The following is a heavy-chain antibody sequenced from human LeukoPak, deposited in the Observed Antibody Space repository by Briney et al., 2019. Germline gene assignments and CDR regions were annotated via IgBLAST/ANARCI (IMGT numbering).Heavy chain of an antibody. J-gene: IGHJ6*03. CDR1: GFTFSSYG. D-gene: IGHD3-16*01. CDR2: ISYDGSNK. V-gene: IGHV3-30*03. CDR3: ARDFGGYYYYMDV. Sequence: GGSLRLSCAASGFTFSSYGMHWVRQAPGKGLEWVAVISYDGSNKYYADSVKGRFTISRDNSKNTLYLQMNSLRAEDTAVYYCARDFGGYYYYMDVWGKGTTVTVSS.